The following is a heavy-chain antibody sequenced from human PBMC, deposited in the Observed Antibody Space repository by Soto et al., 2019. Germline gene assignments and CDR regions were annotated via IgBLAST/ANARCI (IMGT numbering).Heavy chain of an antibody. J-gene: IGHJ3*02. CDR2: ISPDGSNA. CDR1: GSTFSSYD. Sequence: QVQLVESGGDVVQPGRSLRLSCAASGSTFSSYDIHWVRQAPGKGLEWVAHISPDGSNAYYADSVKGRFIISRDNAKNMVYVQMHSVRVEDTSVYPCARGPRHGAFVIWGQGTMVTVSS. V-gene: IGHV3-30-3*01. CDR3: ARGPRHGAFVI.